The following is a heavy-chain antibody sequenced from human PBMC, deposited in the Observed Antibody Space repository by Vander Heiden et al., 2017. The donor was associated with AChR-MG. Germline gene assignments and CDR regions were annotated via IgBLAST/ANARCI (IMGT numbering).Heavy chain of an antibody. CDR3: ARVGVNYRWFDP. J-gene: IGHJ5*02. Sequence: QVQLQESGPGLVQSSETLSLTCFVSGASIENDAWSWGPQPAGKGLEWIGRLSASGNTNYNPSLESRASLSGDTSKNQFSLKLSPVTPADTAVYYCARVGVNYRWFDPWGPGILVTISS. D-gene: IGHD3-10*01. CDR2: LSASGNT. CDR1: GASIENDA. V-gene: IGHV4-4*07.